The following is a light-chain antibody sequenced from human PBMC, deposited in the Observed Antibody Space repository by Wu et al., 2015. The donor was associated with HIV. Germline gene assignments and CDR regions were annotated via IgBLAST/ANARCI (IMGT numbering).Light chain of an antibody. CDR1: QSITSNN. V-gene: IGKV3-20*01. CDR2: DAS. CDR3: QHYGSLPRT. J-gene: IGKJ1*01. Sequence: VLTQSPGTLSLSPGERATLSCRSSQSITSNNLAWYQQKPGQAPRLLIYDASSRATGIPDRFSGGGSGTDFTLTISRLEPEDFAVYYCQHYGSLPRTFGQGTKVEVK.